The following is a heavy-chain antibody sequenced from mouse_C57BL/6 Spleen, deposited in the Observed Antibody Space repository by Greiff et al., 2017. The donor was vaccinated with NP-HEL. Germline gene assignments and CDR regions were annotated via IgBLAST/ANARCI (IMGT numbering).Heavy chain of an antibody. CDR2: IDPSDSYT. V-gene: IGHV1-50*01. CDR3: ARVDYYYGSRFAY. D-gene: IGHD1-1*01. CDR1: GYTFTSYW. Sequence: VQLQQSGAELVKPGASVKLSCKASGYTFTSYWMQWVKQRPGQGLEWIGEIDPSDSYTNYNQKFKGKATLTVDTSSSTAYMQLSSLTSEDSAVYYCARVDYYYGSRFAYWGQGTLVTVSA. J-gene: IGHJ3*01.